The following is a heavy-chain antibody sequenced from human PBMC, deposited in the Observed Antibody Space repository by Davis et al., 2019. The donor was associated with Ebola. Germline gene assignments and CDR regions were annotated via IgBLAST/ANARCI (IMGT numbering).Heavy chain of an antibody. CDR3: ARQSYCSGGSCYLKRGMDV. D-gene: IGHD2-15*01. J-gene: IGHJ6*02. V-gene: IGHV3-33*01. CDR2: IWYDGNNK. Sequence: GESLKISCAASGFTFSSYGMHWVRQAPGKGLEWVAVIWYDGNNKYYADSVKGRFTISRDNSKNTLYLQMNSLRAEDTAVYYCARQSYCSGGSCYLKRGMDVWGQGTTVTVSS. CDR1: GFTFSSYG.